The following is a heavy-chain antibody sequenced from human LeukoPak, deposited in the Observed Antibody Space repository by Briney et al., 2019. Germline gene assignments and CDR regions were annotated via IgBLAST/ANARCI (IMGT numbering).Heavy chain of an antibody. CDR1: GVSVSSGSYY. V-gene: IGHV4-61*01. J-gene: IGHJ4*02. D-gene: IGHD4-23*01. Sequence: PSETLSLTCTVSGVSVSSGSYYWSWIRQPPGKGLEWIGYIYYSGSTNYNPSLKSRVTISVDTSKNQFSLKLSSVTAADTAVYYCARGTVAVFDYWGQGTLVTVSS. CDR2: IYYSGST. CDR3: ARGTVAVFDY.